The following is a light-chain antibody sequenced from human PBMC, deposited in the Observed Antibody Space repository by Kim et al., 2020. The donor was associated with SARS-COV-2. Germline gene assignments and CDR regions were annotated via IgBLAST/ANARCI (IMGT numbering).Light chain of an antibody. V-gene: IGKV2-30*01. Sequence: GQRASIPCRARQRLVYSDGKTGVYWSQQRPGQSPRRLMYQVSIRDSGVPDRFSGSGSGTDFTLTISRVEAEDVGVYYWMQYGPPSSFGQGTKLEI. J-gene: IGKJ2*03. CDR1: QRLVYSDGKTG. CDR2: QVS. CDR3: MQYGPPSS.